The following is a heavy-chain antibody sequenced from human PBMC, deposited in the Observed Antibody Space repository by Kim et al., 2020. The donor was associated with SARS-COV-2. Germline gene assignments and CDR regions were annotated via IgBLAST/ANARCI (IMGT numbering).Heavy chain of an antibody. CDR3: ARDQRYYDSSGYYYAQGAFDI. V-gene: IGHV1-18*01. Sequence: ASVKVSCKASGYTFTSYGISWVRQAPGQGLEWMGWISAYNGNTNYAQKLQGRVTMTTDTSTSTAYMELRSLRSDDTAVYYCARDQRYYDSSGYYYAQGAFDIWGQGTMVTVSS. J-gene: IGHJ3*02. CDR1: GYTFTSYG. D-gene: IGHD3-22*01. CDR2: ISAYNGNT.